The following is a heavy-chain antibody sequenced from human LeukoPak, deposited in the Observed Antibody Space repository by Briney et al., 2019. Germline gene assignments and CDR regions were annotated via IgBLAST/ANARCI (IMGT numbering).Heavy chain of an antibody. J-gene: IGHJ4*02. CDR2: ISWNSGSK. Sequence: PGRSLRLSCAASGFTFDNYAIHWVRQAPGKGLEWVSGISWNSGSKAYADSVKGRFTISRDNAKNSLYLQMKSLRVEDTALYYCAKGLDYYDSNGQRPFDYWGQGTLVTVSS. CDR3: AKGLDYYDSNGQRPFDY. D-gene: IGHD3-22*01. CDR1: GFTFDNYA. V-gene: IGHV3-9*01.